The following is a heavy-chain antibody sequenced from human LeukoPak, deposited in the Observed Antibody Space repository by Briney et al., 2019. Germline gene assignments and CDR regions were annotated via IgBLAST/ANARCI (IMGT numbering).Heavy chain of an antibody. CDR3: ARSGDGYNPALDY. J-gene: IGHJ4*02. Sequence: GGSLRLSCAASGFTFSSYEMNWVRQAPGKGLEWVAVISYDGSNKYYADSVKGRFTISRDNSKNTLYLQMNSLRAEDTAVYYCARSGDGYNPALDYWGQGTLVTVSS. D-gene: IGHD5-24*01. CDR1: GFTFSSYE. CDR2: ISYDGSNK. V-gene: IGHV3-30*04.